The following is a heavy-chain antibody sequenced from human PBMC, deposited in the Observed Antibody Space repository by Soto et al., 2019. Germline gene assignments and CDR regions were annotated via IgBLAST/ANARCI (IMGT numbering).Heavy chain of an antibody. V-gene: IGHV1-69*06. Sequence: QVELVQSGAEVKKPGSSVKVSCKASGDTFDIYGFNWVRQAPGEGLEWMGVIIPIFETADYAQKFQGRVSITADKSTSTAYMELGSLTSEDTGVYYCARGGIHFADSSGHAFDSWGQGTLISVTS. CDR1: GDTFDIYG. CDR3: ARGGIHFADSSGHAFDS. J-gene: IGHJ4*02. CDR2: IIPIFETA. D-gene: IGHD3-22*01.